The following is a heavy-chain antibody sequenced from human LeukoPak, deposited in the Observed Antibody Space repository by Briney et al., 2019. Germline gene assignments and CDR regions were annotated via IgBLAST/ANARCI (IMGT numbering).Heavy chain of an antibody. V-gene: IGHV3-30-3*01. CDR1: GFTFSSYA. CDR3: ASSNWGAWY. Sequence: GGSLRLSCAASGFTFSSYAMHWVRQAPGKGLEWVAVISYDGSNKYYADSVKGRFTISRDNSKNTLYLQMHSLRAEDTAVYYCASSNWGAWYWGQGTLVTVSS. CDR2: ISYDGSNK. J-gene: IGHJ4*02. D-gene: IGHD7-27*01.